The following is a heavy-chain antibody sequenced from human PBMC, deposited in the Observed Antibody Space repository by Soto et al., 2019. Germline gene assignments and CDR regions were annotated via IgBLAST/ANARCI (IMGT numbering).Heavy chain of an antibody. CDR3: AKDPVAAAGTAWNYYYGMDV. J-gene: IGHJ6*02. CDR1: GFTFSSYA. D-gene: IGHD6-13*01. V-gene: IGHV3-23*01. Sequence: GGSLRLSCAASGFTFSSYAMSWVRQAPGKGLEWVSAISGSGGSTYYADSVKGRFTISRDNSKNTLYLQMNSLRAEDTAVYYCAKDPVAAAGTAWNYYYGMDVWGQGTTVTVS. CDR2: ISGSGGST.